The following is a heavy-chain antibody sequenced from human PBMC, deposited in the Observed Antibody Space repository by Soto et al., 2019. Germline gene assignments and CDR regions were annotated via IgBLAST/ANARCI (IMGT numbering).Heavy chain of an antibody. CDR1: GFTFSRHT. V-gene: IGHV3-30-3*01. CDR2: ISDDGSNT. D-gene: IGHD3-3*01. J-gene: IGHJ4*02. Sequence: QVQLVESGGGVVQPGRSLRLSCAASGFTFSRHTMHWVRQAPGKGLEWVAAISDDGSNTYYADSVKGRFTISRDNSKNXLXLXXNSLSSEDTAVHHCARGVYYEFWSGFNTHPYYFDDWGQGTLVTVSS. CDR3: ARGVYYEFWSGFNTHPYYFDD.